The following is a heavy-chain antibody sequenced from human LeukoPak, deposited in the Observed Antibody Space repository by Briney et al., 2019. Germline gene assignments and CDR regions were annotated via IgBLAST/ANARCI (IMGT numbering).Heavy chain of an antibody. J-gene: IGHJ4*02. CDR2: ISTSSSYI. Sequence: GGSLRLSCVVSGFSFSNYSMNWVRQAPGNGLEWVSSISTSSSYIYYADSVKGRFTISRDNAKNSLYLQMNSLRAEDTAVYYCARDSRQQLFDYWGQGTLVTVSS. CDR3: ARDSRQQLFDY. CDR1: GFSFSNYS. V-gene: IGHV3-21*01. D-gene: IGHD4-11*01.